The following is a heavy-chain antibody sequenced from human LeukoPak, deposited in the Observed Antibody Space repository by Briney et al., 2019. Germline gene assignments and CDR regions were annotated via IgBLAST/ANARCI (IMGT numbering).Heavy chain of an antibody. CDR2: IYPGDSDT. CDR3: ARQYSGTYYRSFDY. V-gene: IGHV5-51*01. CDR1: GYSFTNYW. J-gene: IGHJ4*02. D-gene: IGHD3-10*01. Sequence: GESLKISCKGSGYSFTNYWIGWVRQMPGKGLEWMGVIYPGDSDTRYSPSFQGQVTISAVKSISTAYLQWSSLKASDTATYYCARQYSGTYYRSFDYWGQGTLVTVSS.